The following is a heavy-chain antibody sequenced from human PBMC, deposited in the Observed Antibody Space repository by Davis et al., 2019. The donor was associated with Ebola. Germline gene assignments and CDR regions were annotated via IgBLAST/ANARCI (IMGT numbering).Heavy chain of an antibody. Sequence: SVKVSCKASGGTFSGSGVSWVRQAPGQGLEWMGGIVPVFKTANYAQKFQGRVTITADEFPTTAYMELSGLRSEDTAVYYCAKTARAAGRMIEETRVYKFYYMDVWGKGTMVIVS. J-gene: IGHJ6*03. CDR3: AKTARAAGRMIEETRVYKFYYMDV. V-gene: IGHV1-69*13. CDR1: GGTFSGSG. CDR2: IVPVFKTA. D-gene: IGHD6-13*01.